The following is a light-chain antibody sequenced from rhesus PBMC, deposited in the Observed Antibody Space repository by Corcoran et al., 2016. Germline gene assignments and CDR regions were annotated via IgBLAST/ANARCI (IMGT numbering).Light chain of an antibody. Sequence: DIQMTQSPSSLSASVGDTVTITCRASQGISNNLAWYQQRPGKVPSLLVYYASTLQIGVPPRFRGSGSGTDFPLTLSSLQPEDFATYYCQHTYGIPPTFGQGTKVEIK. CDR2: YAS. CDR1: QGISNN. J-gene: IGKJ1*01. V-gene: IGKV1S14*01. CDR3: QHTYGIPPT.